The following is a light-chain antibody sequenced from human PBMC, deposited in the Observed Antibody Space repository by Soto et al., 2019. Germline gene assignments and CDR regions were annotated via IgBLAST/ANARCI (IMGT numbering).Light chain of an antibody. J-gene: IGLJ1*01. CDR2: GNT. V-gene: IGLV1-40*01. Sequence: QSALTQPPSVSGAPGQRGTISCAGSSSNIGDDYAVHWYQQLPGTALKVLIYGNTNRPSGVPDRFSGSKSGTSASLAISGLQAEDEADYYCQSYDSTLSTYVFGTGTKVTVL. CDR1: SSNIGDDYA. CDR3: QSYDSTLSTYV.